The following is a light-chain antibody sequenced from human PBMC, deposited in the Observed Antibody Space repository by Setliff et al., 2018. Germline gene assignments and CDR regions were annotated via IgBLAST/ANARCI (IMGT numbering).Light chain of an antibody. CDR1: SSDVGSYDL. Sequence: QSALPQPASVSGSPGQSITISCSGTSSDVGSYDLVSWYQQHPGKAPKLIIYGVSDRPSGVSSRFSGSKSGNTAYLTISGLQTEDEAEYYCNAYASDTTYVFGSGTKV. CDR3: NAYASDTTYV. J-gene: IGLJ1*01. CDR2: GVS. V-gene: IGLV2-14*03.